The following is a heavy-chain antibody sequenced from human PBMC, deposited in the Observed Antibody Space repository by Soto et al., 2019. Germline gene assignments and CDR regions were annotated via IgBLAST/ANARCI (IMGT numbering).Heavy chain of an antibody. Sequence: QVPLVQSGAEVKKPGSSVKVSCKASGGTFSSYAISWVRQAPGQGLEWMGGIIPIFGTANYAQKFQGRVTITADESTSTAYMELSSLRSEDTAVYYCAREFPLQRGSYYYGMDVWGQGTTVTVSS. CDR3: AREFPLQRGSYYYGMDV. J-gene: IGHJ6*02. V-gene: IGHV1-69*01. CDR1: GGTFSSYA. CDR2: IIPIFGTA. D-gene: IGHD4-4*01.